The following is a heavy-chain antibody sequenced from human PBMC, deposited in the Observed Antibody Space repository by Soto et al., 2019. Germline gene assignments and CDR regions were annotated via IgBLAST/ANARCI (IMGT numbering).Heavy chain of an antibody. CDR1: GGPISSYY. Sequence: SETLSLTCTVSGGPISSYYWSWIRQFPGKGLEWIGYIHYTGSTKYNPSLKSRVTISVDTSKNQISLRLSSVTVADTAVYYCARDRYSYGRWGQGVLVTVS. V-gene: IGHV4-59*12. J-gene: IGHJ4*02. CDR2: IHYTGST. CDR3: ARDRYSYGR. D-gene: IGHD5-18*01.